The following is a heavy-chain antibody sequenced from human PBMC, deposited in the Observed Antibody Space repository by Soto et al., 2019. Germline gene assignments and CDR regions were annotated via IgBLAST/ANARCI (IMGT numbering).Heavy chain of an antibody. Sequence: QVQLQESGPGLMKPSQTLSLTCTVSGASIGRGGYYWTWIRQHPGKALEWMGHIHLSGETNYNPSLXGXLXMXXDTSTNQFSLNLAAVTAADTAMYYCARDQGGDLDYWGQGTLVTVSS. CDR2: IHLSGET. CDR3: ARDQGGDLDY. CDR1: GASIGRGGYY. J-gene: IGHJ4*02. D-gene: IGHD2-21*01. V-gene: IGHV4-31*01.